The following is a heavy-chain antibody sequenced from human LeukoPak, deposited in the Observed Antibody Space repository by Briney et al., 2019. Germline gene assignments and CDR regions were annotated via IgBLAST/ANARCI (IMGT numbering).Heavy chain of an antibody. CDR2: ISYDGSNK. D-gene: IGHD2-2*01. Sequence: GGSLRLSCAASGFTFSSYGMHWVRQAPGKGLEWVAVISYDGSNKYYADSVKGRFTISRDNSKNTLYLQMNSLRAEDTAVYYCAKDRTAHLRANIVVVPAQHYYYYYGMDVWGQGTTVTVSS. V-gene: IGHV3-30*18. CDR1: GFTFSSYG. CDR3: AKDRTAHLRANIVVVPAQHYYYYYGMDV. J-gene: IGHJ6*02.